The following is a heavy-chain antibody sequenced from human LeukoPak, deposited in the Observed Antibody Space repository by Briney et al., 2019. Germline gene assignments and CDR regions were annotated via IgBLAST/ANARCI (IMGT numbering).Heavy chain of an antibody. Sequence: PGGSLRLSCTASGFTFGDYAMSWFRQAPGKGLEWVALISYDGRRKDYADSVKGRFTIDRDNSKNTVYLQMNSLRPDDTAIYFCARQEARNYYYEGLDYWGQGNLVTVSS. CDR1: GFTFGDYA. J-gene: IGHJ4*02. D-gene: IGHD3-22*01. CDR2: ISYDGRRK. CDR3: ARQEARNYYYEGLDY. V-gene: IGHV3-30*04.